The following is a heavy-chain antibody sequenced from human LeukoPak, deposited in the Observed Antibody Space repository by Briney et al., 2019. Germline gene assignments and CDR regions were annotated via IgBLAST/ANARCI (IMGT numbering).Heavy chain of an antibody. CDR2: VFHTGDR. J-gene: IGHJ2*01. CDR1: AASITTFY. D-gene: IGHD3-16*01. Sequence: KASETLSLTCPVSAASITTFYRSWIRQPPGRGLEWVGYVFHTGDRSYGPSLKSRVTVSLDTSKNQFSLELRSVTAADTAVYYCARLRMGAYFDLWGRGTLVTVSS. V-gene: IGHV4-59*08. CDR3: ARLRMGAYFDL.